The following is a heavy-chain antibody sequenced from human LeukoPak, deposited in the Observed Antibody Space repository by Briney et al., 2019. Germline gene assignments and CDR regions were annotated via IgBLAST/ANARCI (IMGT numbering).Heavy chain of an antibody. Sequence: GGSLRLSCAASGFTVSSNYMSWVRQAPGKGLEWVSVIYTGGTPYYADSVKGRFTISRDNSKNTLYLQMNSLRAEDTVVYYCAKSGKPFDYWGQGTLVTVSS. J-gene: IGHJ4*02. CDR1: GFTVSSNY. CDR2: IYTGGTP. V-gene: IGHV3-66*01. CDR3: AKSGKPFDY.